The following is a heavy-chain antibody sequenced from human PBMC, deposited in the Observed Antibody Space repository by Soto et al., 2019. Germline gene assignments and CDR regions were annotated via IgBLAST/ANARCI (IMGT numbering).Heavy chain of an antibody. V-gene: IGHV3-30*03. CDR3: APGGLGNLVRD. CDR1: GFTFSSYG. Sequence: QVQLVESGGGVVQPGRSLRLSCAASGFTFSSYGMHWVRQAPGKGLEWVAVISYDGSNKYYADSVKGRFTISRDNSKNTLYLQMNSLRAEDTAVYYCAPGGLGNLVRDWGQGTLVTVSS. CDR2: ISYDGSNK. D-gene: IGHD7-27*01. J-gene: IGHJ4*02.